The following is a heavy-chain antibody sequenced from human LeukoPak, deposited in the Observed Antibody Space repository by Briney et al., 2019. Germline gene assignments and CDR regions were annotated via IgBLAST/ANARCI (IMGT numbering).Heavy chain of an antibody. J-gene: IGHJ4*02. CDR2: ISSTGSNA. Sequence: GGSLRLSSAASGFTFSEYHMSWVRQAPGKGLEWISYISSTGSNAYYADSLKGRFTISRDNAKNLVYLEMNSLRVEDTAVYFCSRTFAWYRAIDYWGQGTLVTVSS. CDR3: SRTFAWYRAIDY. D-gene: IGHD3-9*01. V-gene: IGHV3-11*01. CDR1: GFTFSEYH.